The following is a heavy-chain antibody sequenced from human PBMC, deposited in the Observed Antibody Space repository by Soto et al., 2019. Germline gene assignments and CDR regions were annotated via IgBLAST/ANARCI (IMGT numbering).Heavy chain of an antibody. CDR3: TRDLVDYGDYGGLRATIYGMDV. J-gene: IGHJ6*02. CDR2: IRSKAYGGTT. CDR1: GFTFGDYA. D-gene: IGHD4-17*01. Sequence: PGGSLRLSCTASGFTFGDYAMSWFRQAPGKGLEWVGFIRSKAYGGTTEYAASVKGRFTISRDDSKSIAYLQMNSLKTEDTAVYYCTRDLVDYGDYGGLRATIYGMDVWGQGXTVTVSS. V-gene: IGHV3-49*03.